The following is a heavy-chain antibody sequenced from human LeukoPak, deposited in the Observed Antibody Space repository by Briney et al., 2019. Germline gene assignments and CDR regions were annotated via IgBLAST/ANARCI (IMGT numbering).Heavy chain of an antibody. CDR2: VSGSGGDT. V-gene: IGHV3-23*01. J-gene: IGHJ4*02. D-gene: IGHD6-19*01. Sequence: GGSLRLSCAASGFTFRSYAIYWVRQAPGKGLEWVSGVSGSGGDTCFADSVKGRFTISRDNSKNTVFLQMDSLRAEDTAVYYCAKTTAGHSSGRYPGWPIDYWGQGTLVTVSS. CDR1: GFTFRSYA. CDR3: AKTTAGHSSGRYPGWPIDY.